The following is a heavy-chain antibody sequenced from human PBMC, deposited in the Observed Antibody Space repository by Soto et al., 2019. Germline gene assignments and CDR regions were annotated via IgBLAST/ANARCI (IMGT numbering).Heavy chain of an antibody. CDR1: GFTFSSYA. CDR3: AREDDSGLTRDY. D-gene: IGHD3-22*01. CDR2: ISYDGSNK. Sequence: GGSLRLSCAASGFTFSSYAMHWVRQAPGKGLEWVAVISYDGSNKYYADSVKGRFTISRDNSKNTLYLQMNSLRAEDTAVYYCAREDDSGLTRDYWGQGTLVTVSS. V-gene: IGHV3-30-3*01. J-gene: IGHJ4*02.